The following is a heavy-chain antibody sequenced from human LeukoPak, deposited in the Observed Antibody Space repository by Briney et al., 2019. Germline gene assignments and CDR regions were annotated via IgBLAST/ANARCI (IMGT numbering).Heavy chain of an antibody. Sequence: PGGSLRLSCAASGFTFSSFTMIWVRQPPGKGLEWVSSISSGSNYIFYADSVKGRFAISRDNAKNSLYLQMNSLRADDTAVYYCVRMFGTPDALDIWGQGTAVTVSS. CDR3: VRMFGTPDALDI. CDR2: ISSGSNYI. CDR1: GFTFSSFT. J-gene: IGHJ3*02. V-gene: IGHV3-21*01. D-gene: IGHD3-10*02.